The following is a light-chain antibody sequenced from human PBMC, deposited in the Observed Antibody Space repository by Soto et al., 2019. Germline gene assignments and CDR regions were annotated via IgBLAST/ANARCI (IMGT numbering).Light chain of an antibody. CDR1: SSDVGGYNY. CDR2: DVS. V-gene: IGLV2-14*01. Sequence: QSVLTQPASVSGSPGQSITISCTGTSSDVGGYNYVSWYQQHPGKAPKLMIYDVSNRPSGVSNRFSGSKSGNTASLTISGLQAEGEADYYCSSYTSSSIRVFGTGTKVTVL. CDR3: SSYTSSSIRV. J-gene: IGLJ1*01.